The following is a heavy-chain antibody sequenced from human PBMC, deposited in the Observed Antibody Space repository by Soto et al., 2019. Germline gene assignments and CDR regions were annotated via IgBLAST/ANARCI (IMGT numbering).Heavy chain of an antibody. Sequence: SVKVSCKASGFTFTSSAVQWVRQARGQRLEWIGWIVVGSGNTNYAQKFQERVTITRDMSTSTAYMELNSLRSEDTAVYYCAADPNYYDSSGYYYVAPGAFDIWGQGTMVTVSS. CDR1: GFTFTSSA. J-gene: IGHJ3*02. V-gene: IGHV1-58*01. D-gene: IGHD3-22*01. CDR3: AADPNYYDSSGYYYVAPGAFDI. CDR2: IVVGSGNT.